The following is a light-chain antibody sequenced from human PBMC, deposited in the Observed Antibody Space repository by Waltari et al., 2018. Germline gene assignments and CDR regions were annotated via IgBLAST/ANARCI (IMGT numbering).Light chain of an antibody. CDR2: WAS. V-gene: IGKV4-1*01. J-gene: IGKJ1*01. CDR3: QQYYSTRPS. Sequence: DIVMTQSPDSLAVSLGERATINCKSSQSVLYSSNNKNYLAWYQQKPGQPPKLLIYWASTRESGVPDRFSGSGSGTDFTLTISSLQAEDVAVYYCQQYYSTRPSFGQGTKGEIK. CDR1: QSVLYSSNNKNY.